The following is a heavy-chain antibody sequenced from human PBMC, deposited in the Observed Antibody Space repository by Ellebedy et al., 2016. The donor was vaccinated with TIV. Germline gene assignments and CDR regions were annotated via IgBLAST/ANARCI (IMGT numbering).Heavy chain of an antibody. CDR3: ARVTGTTFYYYYYMDV. D-gene: IGHD1-7*01. CDR2: IYYSGST. CDR1: GGSISSYH. V-gene: IGHV4-59*01. J-gene: IGHJ6*03. Sequence: SETLSLXXTVSGGSISSYHWSWIRQPPGKGLEWIGYIYYSGSTNYNPSLKSRVTISVDTSKNQFSLKLSSVTAADTAVYYCARVTGTTFYYYYYMDVWGKGTTVTVSS.